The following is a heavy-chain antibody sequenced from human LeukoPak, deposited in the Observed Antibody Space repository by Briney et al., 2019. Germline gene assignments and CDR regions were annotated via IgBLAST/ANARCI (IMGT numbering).Heavy chain of an antibody. J-gene: IGHJ4*02. CDR1: GFTISTYG. V-gene: IGHV3-23*01. D-gene: IGHD3-10*01. CDR2: ISGGTT. CDR3: AKSVYHSGNY. Sequence: TGGSLRLSCAASGFTISTYGMSWVRQAPGKGLEWVSSISGGTTYYADSVKGRFTISRDNSKNTVSLQMNSLRAEDTAVYYCAKSVYHSGNYWGQGTRVTVSS.